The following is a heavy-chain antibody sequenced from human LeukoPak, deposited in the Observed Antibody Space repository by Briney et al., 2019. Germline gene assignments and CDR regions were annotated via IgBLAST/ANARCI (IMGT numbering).Heavy chain of an antibody. V-gene: IGHV3-23*01. CDR2: MTSRVENT. Sequence: PGGSLRLACAASGFIFGTHSMTWVRQPPGKGMEWVAVMTSRVENTNCADSVKGRFTTSRDHSTNTMFMQMNSLRTEDTAVYYCAKLAGIRGWYVYYFDYWGQGTLVTVS. D-gene: IGHD6-19*01. J-gene: IGHJ4*02. CDR3: AKLAGIRGWYVYYFDY. CDR1: GFIFGTHS.